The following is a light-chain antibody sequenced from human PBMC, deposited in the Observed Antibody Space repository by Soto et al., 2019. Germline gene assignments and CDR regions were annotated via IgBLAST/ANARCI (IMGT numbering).Light chain of an antibody. CDR3: QQHYSFPWK. V-gene: IGKV1D-8*03. Sequence: VIWMTQSPSLLSASTGDRVTISCRMSHCISSYLDWYQQKPGKAPELLIYADSTLQCGVPSRLSGSGSGTDFTLTIICLQSEDFSTYYVQQHYSFPWKFGHGTKEEIK. J-gene: IGKJ1*01. CDR1: HCISSY. CDR2: ADS.